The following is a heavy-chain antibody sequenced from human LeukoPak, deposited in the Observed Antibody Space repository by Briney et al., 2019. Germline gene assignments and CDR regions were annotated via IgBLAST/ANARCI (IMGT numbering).Heavy chain of an antibody. V-gene: IGHV3-7*01. D-gene: IGHD4/OR15-4a*01. Sequence: GGSLRLSCAASGFTFSSYWMSWVRQAPGKGLEWVASIKQDGSEKYYVDSVKGRFTISRDNAKNSLYLQMNSLRAEDTAVYYCARDNGGTLTTFDYWGQGTLVTVSS. CDR2: IKQDGSEK. CDR3: ARDNGGTLTTFDY. J-gene: IGHJ4*02. CDR1: GFTFSSYW.